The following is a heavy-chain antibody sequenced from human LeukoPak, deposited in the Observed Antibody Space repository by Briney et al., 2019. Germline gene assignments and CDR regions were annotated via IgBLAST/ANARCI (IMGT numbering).Heavy chain of an antibody. CDR2: IFHSGST. J-gene: IGHJ5*02. CDR3: ARVYSYGSGSLPWFDP. D-gene: IGHD3-10*01. V-gene: IGHV4-59*01. Sequence: SETLSLTCTVSGGSISSYYWSWIRQPPGKGLEWIGYIFHSGSTNYNPSLKSRVTISVDTSKNQFSLKLTSVTAADTAVYYCARVYSYGSGSLPWFDPWGQGTLVTVSS. CDR1: GGSISSYY.